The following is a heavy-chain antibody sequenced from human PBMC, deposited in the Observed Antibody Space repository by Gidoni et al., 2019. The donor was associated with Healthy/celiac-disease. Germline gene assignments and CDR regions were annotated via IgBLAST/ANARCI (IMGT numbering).Heavy chain of an antibody. CDR3: ARGGSGYPDY. CDR1: GFTFSDYY. V-gene: IGHV3-11*01. Sequence: VQLVESGGGWVKPGGSLRLSWPASGFTFSDYYMSWIRQAPGKGLEWVSYISSSASTISYADSVKGRFTISRDNAKNSLYLEMHSLRAEDLAVYSCARGGSGYPDYWGQGTLVTVSS. CDR2: ISSSASTI. J-gene: IGHJ4*02. D-gene: IGHD5-12*01.